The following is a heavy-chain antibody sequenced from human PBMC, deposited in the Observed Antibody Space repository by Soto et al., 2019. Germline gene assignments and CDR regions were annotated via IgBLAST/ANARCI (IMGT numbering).Heavy chain of an antibody. Sequence: QVQLQESGPGLVKPSQTLSLTCTVSGGSISSGGYYWSWIRQHPGKGLEWIGYIYYSGSTYYNPSLRRRVTISVDTSKNQFSLKLSSVTAADTAVYYCARGTTVTAFDYWGQGTLVTVSS. CDR1: GGSISSGGYY. J-gene: IGHJ4*02. CDR3: ARGTTVTAFDY. V-gene: IGHV4-31*03. D-gene: IGHD4-17*01. CDR2: IYYSGST.